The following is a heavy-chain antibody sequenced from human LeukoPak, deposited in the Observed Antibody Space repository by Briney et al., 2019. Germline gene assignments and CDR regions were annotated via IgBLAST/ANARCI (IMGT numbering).Heavy chain of an antibody. Sequence: ASVKVSRKASGYTFSDYYMHWVRQAPGQGLEWMGWISPTNGATSNAQRFQGRVTMTRDTSISTAYMELSRLRSDDTAVYYCVRDALNWNYDYWGQGTLVAVSS. CDR3: VRDALNWNYDY. J-gene: IGHJ4*02. V-gene: IGHV1-2*02. CDR2: ISPTNGAT. D-gene: IGHD1-7*01. CDR1: GYTFSDYY.